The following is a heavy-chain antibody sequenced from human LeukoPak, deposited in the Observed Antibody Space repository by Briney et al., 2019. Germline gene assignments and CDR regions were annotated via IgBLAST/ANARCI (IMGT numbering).Heavy chain of an antibody. CDR1: GFTFSDYY. J-gene: IGHJ6*02. CDR3: ARRPTELRFLFNYYYYGMDV. CDR2: ISSSGSTI. D-gene: IGHD3-3*01. Sequence: GGSLRLSCAASGFTFSDYYMSWIRQAPGKGLEWVSYISSSGSTIYYADSVKGRFTISRDNAKNSLYLQMNSLRAEDTAVYYCARRPTELRFLFNYYYYGMDVWGQGTTVTVSS. V-gene: IGHV3-11*01.